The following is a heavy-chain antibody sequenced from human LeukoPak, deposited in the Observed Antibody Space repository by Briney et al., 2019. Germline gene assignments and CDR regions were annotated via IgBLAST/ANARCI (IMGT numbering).Heavy chain of an antibody. CDR2: ISSSGSTI. Sequence: GGSLRLSCAASGFTFSDYYMSWIRQAPGKGLEWVSYISSSGSTIYYADSVKGRFTISRDNAKNSLYLQMNSLRAEDTAVYYWARDCSAVIAAAGTAGAFDIWGQGTMVTVSS. V-gene: IGHV3-11*01. J-gene: IGHJ3*02. D-gene: IGHD6-13*01. CDR3: ARDCSAVIAAAGTAGAFDI. CDR1: GFTFSDYY.